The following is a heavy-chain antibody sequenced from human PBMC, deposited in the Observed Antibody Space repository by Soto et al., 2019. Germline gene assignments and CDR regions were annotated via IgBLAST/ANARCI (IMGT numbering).Heavy chain of an antibody. D-gene: IGHD3-10*01. CDR3: ATLLWFGELSGYYCGMDV. V-gene: IGHV3-11*01. CDR2: ISSSGSTI. CDR1: GFTFSDYY. J-gene: IGHJ6*02. Sequence: GGSLRLSCAASGFTFSDYYMSWIRQAPGKGLEWVSYISSSGSTIYYADSVKGRFTISRDNAKNSLYLQMNSLRAEDTAVYYCATLLWFGELSGYYCGMDVWGQGTTVTVSS.